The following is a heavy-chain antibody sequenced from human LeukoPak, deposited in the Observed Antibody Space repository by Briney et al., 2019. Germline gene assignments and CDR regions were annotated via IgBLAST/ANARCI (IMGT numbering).Heavy chain of an antibody. V-gene: IGHV3-74*01. CDR2: VNSDERIK. Sequence: PGGSLRLSCTASGFPFRSYWMHWVRQAPGKGLVWVSGVNSDERIKKTADSVKGRFTISRDNAKNTLYLQMNSLRADDTAVYYCARDDGDGYIHYFDYWGQGTLVTVSS. CDR3: ARDDGDGYIHYFDY. J-gene: IGHJ4*02. D-gene: IGHD5-24*01. CDR1: GFPFRSYW.